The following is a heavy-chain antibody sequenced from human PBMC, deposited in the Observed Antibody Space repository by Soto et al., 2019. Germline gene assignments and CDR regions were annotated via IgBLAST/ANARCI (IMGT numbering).Heavy chain of an antibody. CDR1: GFSLSTSGVG. CDR2: IYWDDDK. Sequence: QITLKESGPTLVKPTQTLTLTCTFSGFSLSTSGVGVGWIRQPPGKALEWLALIYWDDDKRYSPSLKSRLTITKDTSKNQVVLTMTNLDPVDTATYYCAHRRSYCSGGSCYSGFDYWGQGTLVTVSS. CDR3: AHRRSYCSGGSCYSGFDY. D-gene: IGHD2-15*01. V-gene: IGHV2-5*02. J-gene: IGHJ4*02.